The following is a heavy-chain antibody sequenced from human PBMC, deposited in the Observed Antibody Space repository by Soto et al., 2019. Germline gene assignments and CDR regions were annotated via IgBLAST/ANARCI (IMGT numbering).Heavy chain of an antibody. CDR3: ARCPQPPDTADPYAVDV. Sequence: QVQLVESGTEVKKPGASVKVSCKASGGTFSRSGFHWVRQAPGQGLEWMGMIVPSVDTTNYAQKFQARVTISADQFTSTVYMELRSLRSEDTAVYYCARCPQPPDTADPYAVDVWGQGTRVIVSS. CDR2: IVPSVDTT. V-gene: IGHV1-69*18. D-gene: IGHD5-18*01. CDR1: GGTFSRSG. J-gene: IGHJ6*02.